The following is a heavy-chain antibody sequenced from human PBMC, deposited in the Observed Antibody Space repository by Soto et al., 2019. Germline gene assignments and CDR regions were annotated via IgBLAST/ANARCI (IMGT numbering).Heavy chain of an antibody. Sequence: SETLSLTCSVSGASFTSAVYYCSWIRQLPGKGLEWIGYIQNSVSTIYSPSLKSRATISVDTSKNQFSLRRNSVTAADTAMYYCAMSRTGILDSWGQGTLVTVSS. V-gene: IGHV4-31*03. CDR1: GASFTSAVYY. J-gene: IGHJ5*01. CDR3: AMSRTGILDS. D-gene: IGHD1-1*01. CDR2: IQNSVST.